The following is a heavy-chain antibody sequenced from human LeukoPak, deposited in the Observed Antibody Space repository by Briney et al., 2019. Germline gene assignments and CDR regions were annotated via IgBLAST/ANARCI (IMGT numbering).Heavy chain of an antibody. CDR3: TTDHSSSWYGFEY. CDR1: GFTLDNAW. V-gene: IGHV3-15*01. J-gene: IGHJ4*02. CDR2: VRSKLDGGTA. D-gene: IGHD6-13*01. Sequence: GGCLRLSCATSGFTLDNAWMSWVRQAPGKGLEWVGRVRSKLDGGTAEYAAFVKGRFSSSTDDSGNTLYLQMNSLKSEDTAVYYCTTDHSSSWYGFEYWGQGTQVTVSS.